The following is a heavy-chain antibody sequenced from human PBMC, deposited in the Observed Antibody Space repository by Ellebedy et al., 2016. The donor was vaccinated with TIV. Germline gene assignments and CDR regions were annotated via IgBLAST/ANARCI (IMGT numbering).Heavy chain of an antibody. CDR2: ISSSCSTI. CDR3: VGFGVFNL. V-gene: IGHV3-11*04. D-gene: IGHD3-3*01. CDR1: GFTFSDYS. Sequence: GESLKISCAASGFTFSDYSMNWIRQTPGKGLEWVSYISSSCSTIYYADSVKGRFTISRENAKNALFLQMDGLRVDDSAVYYCVGFGVFNLWGQGAPVTVSS. J-gene: IGHJ5*02.